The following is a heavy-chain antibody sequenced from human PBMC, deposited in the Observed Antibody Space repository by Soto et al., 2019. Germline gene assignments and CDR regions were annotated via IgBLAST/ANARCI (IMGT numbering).Heavy chain of an antibody. J-gene: IGHJ6*02. CDR3: ARMGLKGYCISTACPYGLDV. CDR1: GFSLSTYGVG. D-gene: IGHD2-2*01. V-gene: IGHV2-5*02. CDR2: IYWDDDK. Sequence: SGPTLVNPTQTLTLTCTFSGFSLSTYGVGVGWIRQPPGKALEWLALIYWDDDKRYSPSLKSRLTITRDTSKNQVILTMTNMDPVDTATYYCARMGLKGYCISTACPYGLDVWGQGTTVTVSS.